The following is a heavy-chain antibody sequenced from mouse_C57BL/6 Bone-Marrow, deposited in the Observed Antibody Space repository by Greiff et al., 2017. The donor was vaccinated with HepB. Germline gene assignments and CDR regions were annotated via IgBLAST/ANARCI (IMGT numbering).Heavy chain of an antibody. J-gene: IGHJ3*01. CDR1: GYTFTSYW. V-gene: IGHV1-59*01. Sequence: QVQLLQPGAELVRPGTSLKLSCKASGYTFTSYWMHWVQQSPGQGLEWIGVIGTSDSYTNYNQKFKGKATLTVDTSSSTDYLQLSSLTSEDSAVYYCASSAYWGQGTRVTVSA. CDR3: ASSAY. CDR2: IGTSDSYT.